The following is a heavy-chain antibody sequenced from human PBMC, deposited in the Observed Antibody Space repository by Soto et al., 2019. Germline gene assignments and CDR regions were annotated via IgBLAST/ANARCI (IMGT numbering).Heavy chain of an antibody. Sequence: QVQLVESGGGVVQPGRSLRLSCAASGFTFSRHTMHWVRQAPGKGLEWVAAISDDGSNTYYADSVQGRFTISRDNSKNTLYLQMNSLSREDKAVQHCAREVYYDFWSGFNTHTYYFDDWGQGTLVTVSS. J-gene: IGHJ4*02. CDR1: GFTFSRHT. D-gene: IGHD3-3*01. CDR2: ISDDGSNT. V-gene: IGHV3-30-3*01. CDR3: AREVYYDFWSGFNTHTYYFDD.